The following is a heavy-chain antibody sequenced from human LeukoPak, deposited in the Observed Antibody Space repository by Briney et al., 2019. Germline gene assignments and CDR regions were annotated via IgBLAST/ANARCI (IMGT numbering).Heavy chain of an antibody. V-gene: IGHV3-74*01. Sequence: GGCLRLSCVASGFSFTNYWMHWVRQSPGKGLEWVSRVDSDGSDTIYADSVRGRFTISRDNAQNTVFLQMNSLRVEDTAVYYCARGGYGHGFDIWGRGTMVTVSS. J-gene: IGHJ3*02. D-gene: IGHD5-12*01. CDR3: ARGGYGHGFDI. CDR1: GFSFTNYW. CDR2: VDSDGSDT.